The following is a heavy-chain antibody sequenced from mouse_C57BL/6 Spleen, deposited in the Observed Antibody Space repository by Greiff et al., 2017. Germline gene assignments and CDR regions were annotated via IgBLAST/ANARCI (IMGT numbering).Heavy chain of an antibody. CDR1: GYTFTSYW. J-gene: IGHJ3*01. CDR2: IDPSDSYT. Sequence: QVQLQQPGAELVKPGASVKLSCKASGYTFTSYWMQWVKQRPGQGLEWIGEIDPSDSYTNYNQKFKGKATLTVDTSSSTAYMQLSSLTSEDSAVYYCAQDRFAYWGQGTLVTVS. V-gene: IGHV1-50*01. CDR3: AQDRFAY.